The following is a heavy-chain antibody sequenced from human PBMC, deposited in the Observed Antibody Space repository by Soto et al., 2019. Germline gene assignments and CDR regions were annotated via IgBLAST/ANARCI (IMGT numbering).Heavy chain of an antibody. D-gene: IGHD4-17*01. V-gene: IGHV3-9*01. CDR3: AKIGHPGRPTHAFDI. J-gene: IGHJ3*02. Sequence: GGSLRLSCAASGFTFDDYAMHWVRQAPGKGLEWVSGISWNSGSIGYADSVKGRFTISRDNAKNSLYLQMNSLRAEDTAVYYCAKIGHPGRPTHAFDIWGQGTMVTVSS. CDR2: ISWNSGSI. CDR1: GFTFDDYA.